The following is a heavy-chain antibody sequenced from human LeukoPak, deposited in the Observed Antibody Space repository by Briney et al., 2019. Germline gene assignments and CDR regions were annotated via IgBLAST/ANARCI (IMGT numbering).Heavy chain of an antibody. Sequence: PSETLSLTCTVSGGSISTTAHYWGWIRQPPGKGLEWIASIYCNGITYYSSSLKSRVTTFLDTSKNQFFLTLTSVTAADTAVYYCARHLLWFGELAQDGAFDIWGQGTMVTVSS. V-gene: IGHV4-39*01. J-gene: IGHJ3*02. CDR1: GGSISTTAHY. CDR3: ARHLLWFGELAQDGAFDI. D-gene: IGHD3-10*01. CDR2: IYCNGIT.